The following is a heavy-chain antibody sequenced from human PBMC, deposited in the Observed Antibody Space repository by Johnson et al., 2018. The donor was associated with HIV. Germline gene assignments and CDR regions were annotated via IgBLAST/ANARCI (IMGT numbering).Heavy chain of an antibody. V-gene: IGHV3-20*04. CDR2: INWNGGRT. Sequence: MQLVESGGGVVRPGGSLRLSCAAPGFTFDDFGMSWVRQAPGKGLEWVSGINWNGGRTGHADSVKGRFTIYRDNAKNSLYLQMNSLRAEDTALYYCAKGMYYYDSSGYYLDAFDIWGQGTMVTVSS. J-gene: IGHJ3*02. CDR1: GFTFDDFG. D-gene: IGHD3-22*01. CDR3: AKGMYYYDSSGYYLDAFDI.